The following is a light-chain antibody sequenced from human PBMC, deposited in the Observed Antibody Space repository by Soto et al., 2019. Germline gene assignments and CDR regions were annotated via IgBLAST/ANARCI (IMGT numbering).Light chain of an antibody. CDR2: WAS. CDR3: QQYGSSLT. V-gene: IGKV4-1*01. Sequence: DIVLTQSPDSLAVSLGETATIHCRSSQTIFRTSNNKDYLAWYQQRPGQPPKLLIYWASTRESGVPDRFSGAGSGTEFTLTISDLQAEDVAVYYCQQYGSSLTFGQGTRLEIK. CDR1: QTIFRTSNNKDY. J-gene: IGKJ5*01.